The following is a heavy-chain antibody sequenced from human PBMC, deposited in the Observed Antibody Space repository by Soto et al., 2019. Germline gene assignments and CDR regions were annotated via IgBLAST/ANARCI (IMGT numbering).Heavy chain of an antibody. CDR3: ARDLRLVGFGEFDL. J-gene: IGHJ2*01. CDR1: GFTVSSSY. CDR2: IYIGGTS. D-gene: IGHD3-10*01. V-gene: IGHV3-53*04. Sequence: GGSLRLSCAASGFTVSSSYMSWVRQAPGKGLEWVSVIYIGGTSYYADSVRGRFTISRHNSENTIYLQMNSLRAEDTAVYYCARDLRLVGFGEFDLWGRGTLVTVSS.